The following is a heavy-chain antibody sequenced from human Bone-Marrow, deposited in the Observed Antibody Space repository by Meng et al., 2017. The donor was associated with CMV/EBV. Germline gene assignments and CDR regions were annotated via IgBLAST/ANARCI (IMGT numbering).Heavy chain of an antibody. J-gene: IGHJ3*02. CDR2: IAWNGGDI. Sequence: GGSLRLSCAASGFAFSSYSINWVRQAPGKGLEWVSGIAWNGGDIGYADSVKGRFIISRDNARNSLYLQMDSLRVEDTALYYCAKDDAFDMWGQGTMVTVSS. CDR3: AKDDAFDM. V-gene: IGHV3-9*01. CDR1: GFAFSSYS.